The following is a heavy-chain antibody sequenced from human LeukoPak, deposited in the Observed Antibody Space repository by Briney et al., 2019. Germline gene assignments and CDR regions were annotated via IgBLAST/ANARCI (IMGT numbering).Heavy chain of an antibody. CDR1: GFTFGDYA. CDR3: TRERNPMVRGVIGYGMDV. D-gene: IGHD3-10*01. Sequence: PGGSLRLSCTGSGFTFGDYAMSWVHQAPGKGLEWVGFIRSKAYGGTTEYAASVKGRFTISRDDSKSIAYLQMNSLKTEDTAVYYCTRERNPMVRGVIGYGMDVWGQGTTVTVSS. V-gene: IGHV3-49*04. J-gene: IGHJ6*02. CDR2: IRSKAYGGTT.